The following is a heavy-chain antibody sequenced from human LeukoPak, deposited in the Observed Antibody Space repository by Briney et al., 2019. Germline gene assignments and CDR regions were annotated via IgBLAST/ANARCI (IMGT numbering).Heavy chain of an antibody. V-gene: IGHV3-33*08. CDR2: IWFDGSNK. J-gene: IGHJ6*02. Sequence: PGGSLRLSCAASGSTFSTSGMHWVRQAPGKGLEWVAVIWFDGSNKHYADSVKGRFTISRDNSENTLYLQMNSLRAEDTAVYYCARDPSYCSSTSCYVGSPLYYYYPMDVWGQGTTVTVSS. D-gene: IGHD2-2*01. CDR3: ARDPSYCSSTSCYVGSPLYYYYPMDV. CDR1: GSTFSTSG.